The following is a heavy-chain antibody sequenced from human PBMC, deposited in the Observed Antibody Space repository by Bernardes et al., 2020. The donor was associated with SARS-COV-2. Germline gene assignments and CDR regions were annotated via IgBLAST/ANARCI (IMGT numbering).Heavy chain of an antibody. CDR1: GFTFDDYG. J-gene: IGHJ4*02. V-gene: IGHV3-20*04. CDR3: TRVFSITAAGTIDY. Sequence: GGSLRLSCAASGFTFDDYGMSWVRQVPGKGLEWVSGINWNGGNTAYADSVKGRFTISRDNAKNSLSLQMNSLRAEDTALYYCTRVFSITAAGTIDYWGQGTLVTVSS. CDR2: INWNGGNT. D-gene: IGHD6-13*01.